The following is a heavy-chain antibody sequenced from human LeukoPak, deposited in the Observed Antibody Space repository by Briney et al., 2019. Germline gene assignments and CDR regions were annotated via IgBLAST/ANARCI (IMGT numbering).Heavy chain of an antibody. V-gene: IGHV3-21*01. J-gene: IGHJ4*02. D-gene: IGHD3-10*01. CDR2: ISSSSSYI. Sequence: GRSLRLSCAASGFTFSTYAMHWVRQAPGKGLEWVSSISSSSSYIYYADSIKGRFTISRDNAKNSLYLQMNSLRAEDTAVYYCARITLVRGVIKREIDYWGQGTLVTVSS. CDR3: ARITLVRGVIKREIDY. CDR1: GFTFSTYA.